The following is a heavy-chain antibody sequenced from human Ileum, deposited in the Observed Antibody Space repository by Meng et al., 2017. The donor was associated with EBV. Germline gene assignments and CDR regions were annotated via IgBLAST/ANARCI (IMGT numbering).Heavy chain of an antibody. J-gene: IGHJ4*02. CDR1: GWSNRSVS. Sequence: TPSADRSPTCAFSGWSNRSVSWSCVRPPPGKGLEWMGYIYHTGIAYSNASLKSRVTMSVDTSNNQFSLTLTSVTAADTAMYYCARDVGYGIIDQWGQGTLVTVSS. CDR2: IYHTGIA. D-gene: IGHD6-13*01. V-gene: IGHV4-30-2*01. CDR3: ARDVGYGIIDQ.